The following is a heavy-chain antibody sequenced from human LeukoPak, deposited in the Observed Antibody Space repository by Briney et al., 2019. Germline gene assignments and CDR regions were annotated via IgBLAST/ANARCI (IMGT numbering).Heavy chain of an antibody. CDR3: AKEMSASPNYYGSGSYYNAFDY. Sequence: PGGSLRLSYAASGFTFSSYAMSWVRQAPGKGLEWVSAISGSGGSTYYADSVKGRFTISRDNSKNTLYLQMNSLRAEDTAVYYCAKEMSASPNYYGSGSYYNAFDYWGQGTLVTVSS. CDR2: ISGSGGST. CDR1: GFTFSSYA. V-gene: IGHV3-23*01. D-gene: IGHD3-10*01. J-gene: IGHJ4*02.